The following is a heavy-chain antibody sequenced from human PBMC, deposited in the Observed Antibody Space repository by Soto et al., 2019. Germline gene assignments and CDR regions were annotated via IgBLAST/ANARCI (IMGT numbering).Heavy chain of an antibody. J-gene: IGHJ5*02. CDR3: ARGSDGVWNWFDP. V-gene: IGHV4-30-2*01. D-gene: IGHD2-21*02. Sequence: PSETLSLTCAVSGGSISSGFYPWSWIRQPPGQGLEWIGYIYNSGNTYYNPSLMSRVTISVDRSQNHFSLKLTSVTAADTAVYYCARGSDGVWNWFDPWGQGPQVPVXS. CDR2: IYNSGNT. CDR1: GGSISSGFYP.